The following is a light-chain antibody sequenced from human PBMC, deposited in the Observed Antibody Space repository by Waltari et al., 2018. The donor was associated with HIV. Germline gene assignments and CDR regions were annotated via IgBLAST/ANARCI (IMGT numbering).Light chain of an antibody. CDR3: VGWDGSLSGYV. J-gene: IGLJ1*01. Sequence: QSVLTQPPSASGTPGQTVTISCSGSSSNIGNANVSWYQQLPGMTPKLLIYKNYQRPSGVPDRFAGSKSGTSASLAISGLRSEDEADYYCVGWDGSLSGYVFGAGTKVTVL. V-gene: IGLV1-47*01. CDR1: SSNIGNAN. CDR2: KNY.